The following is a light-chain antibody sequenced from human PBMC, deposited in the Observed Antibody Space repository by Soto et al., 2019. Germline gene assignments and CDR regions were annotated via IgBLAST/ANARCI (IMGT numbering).Light chain of an antibody. CDR3: QQYDSFSVT. CDR2: DVS. CDR1: QSISSW. Sequence: DIQMTQSPSTLSASVGDRVTITCRASQSISSWLAWYQQKPGKAPKLLIYDVSALKRGVPPRFSGSGSGTEFTLTVSSLQPDDFATYYCQQYDSFSVTFGQGTKGDIK. V-gene: IGKV1-5*01. J-gene: IGKJ1*01.